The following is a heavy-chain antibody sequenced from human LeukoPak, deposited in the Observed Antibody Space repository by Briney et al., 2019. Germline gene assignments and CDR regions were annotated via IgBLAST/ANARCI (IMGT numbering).Heavy chain of an antibody. Sequence: GGSLRLSCAASGFTFSSYNMNGVRQAPGKGLEWVSYITGSSSSIYYADSVKGRFTISRDNAKNLLYLQMNSLRAEDTAVYYCAREPTYSSSWHTSCDYWGQGTLVTVSS. CDR2: ITGSSSSI. CDR3: AREPTYSSSWHTSCDY. J-gene: IGHJ4*02. V-gene: IGHV3-48*01. D-gene: IGHD6-13*01. CDR1: GFTFSSYN.